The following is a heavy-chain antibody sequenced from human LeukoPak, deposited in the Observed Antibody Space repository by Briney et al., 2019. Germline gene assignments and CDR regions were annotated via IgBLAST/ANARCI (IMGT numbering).Heavy chain of an antibody. CDR1: GGSISSYY. CDR3: ARFSLGIAVAGTGEAFDI. V-gene: IGHV4-4*07. J-gene: IGHJ3*02. D-gene: IGHD6-19*01. Sequence: SETLSLTCTVSGGSISSYYWSWIRQPAGKGLEWIRRIYTSGSTNYNPSLKSRVTMSVDTSKNQFSLKLSPVTAADTAVYYCARFSLGIAVAGTGEAFDIWGQGTMVTVSS. CDR2: IYTSGST.